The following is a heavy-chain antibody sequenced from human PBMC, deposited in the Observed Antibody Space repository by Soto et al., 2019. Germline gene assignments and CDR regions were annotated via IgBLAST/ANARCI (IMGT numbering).Heavy chain of an antibody. D-gene: IGHD2-21*02. CDR2: ISGSGGST. Sequence: SGGSLRLSCAASGFTFSSYAMSWVRQAPGKGLEWVSAISGSGGSTYYADSVKGRFTISRDNSKNTLYLQMNSLRAEDTAVYYCAKGELAYCGGDCSTTFDYWGQGTLVTVSS. CDR3: AKGELAYCGGDCSTTFDY. J-gene: IGHJ4*02. CDR1: GFTFSSYA. V-gene: IGHV3-23*01.